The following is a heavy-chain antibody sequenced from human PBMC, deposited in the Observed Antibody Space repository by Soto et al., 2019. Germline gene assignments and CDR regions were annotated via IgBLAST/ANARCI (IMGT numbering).Heavy chain of an antibody. V-gene: IGHV3-23*01. CDR1: GFTFSNYV. D-gene: IGHD1-26*01. CDR3: ASVSSCRYSGPTCGVYYFDY. Sequence: GGSLRLSCVASGFTFSNYVMSWVRQAPGKGLEWVSVISGSSGTTYYADSVKGRFTISRDNSKNTLYLQMNSLRAEDAAVYYCASVSSCRYSGPTCGVYYFDYWRQGTLVTVSS. CDR2: ISGSSGTT. J-gene: IGHJ4*02.